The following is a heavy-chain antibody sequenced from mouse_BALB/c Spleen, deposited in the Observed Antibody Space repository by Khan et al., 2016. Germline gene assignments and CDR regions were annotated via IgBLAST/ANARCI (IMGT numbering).Heavy chain of an antibody. CDR2: IFPGTGTT. CDR1: GYTFTSYW. J-gene: IGHJ1*01. CDR3: ARGRNWYFDD. Sequence: QVQLKQSGAVLVKPGASVKLSCKTSGYTFTSYWIQWVKQRPGQGLGWIGEIFPGTGTTYYNEKFKGKATLTIDKSSSTAYMQLSSLTSEDSAVYNCARGRNWYFDDWGAGTTVTVSS. V-gene: IGHV1S132*01.